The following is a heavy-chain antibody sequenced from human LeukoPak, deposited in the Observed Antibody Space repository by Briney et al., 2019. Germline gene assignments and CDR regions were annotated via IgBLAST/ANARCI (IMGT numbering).Heavy chain of an antibody. CDR1: GFTVSSNY. V-gene: IGHV3-66*01. Sequence: GSLRLSCAASGFTVSSNYMSWVRQAPGKGLEWVSIIFTSGSNDYAESVKGRFTISRDNSKNTLYLQMNRLRAEDTAVYYCARAPSGWYFDSWGQGTLVTVSA. D-gene: IGHD6-19*01. CDR3: ARAPSGWYFDS. CDR2: IFTSGSN. J-gene: IGHJ4*02.